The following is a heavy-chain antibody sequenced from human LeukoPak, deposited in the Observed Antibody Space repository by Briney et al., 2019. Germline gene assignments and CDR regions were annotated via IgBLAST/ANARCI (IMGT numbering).Heavy chain of an antibody. CDR3: ARHGRYSYGSIVDY. J-gene: IGHJ4*02. D-gene: IGHD5-18*01. CDR2: IYYSGST. CDR1: GGSISSYY. Sequence: SETLSLTCTVSGGSISSYYWSWIRQPPGKGLEWIGYIYYSGSTNYNPSLKSRVTISVDTSKNQFSLKLSSVTAADTAVYYCARHGRYSYGSIVDYWGQGTLVTVSS. V-gene: IGHV4-59*08.